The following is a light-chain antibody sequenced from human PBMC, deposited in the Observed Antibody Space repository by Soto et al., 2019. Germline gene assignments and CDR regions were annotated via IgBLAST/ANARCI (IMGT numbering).Light chain of an antibody. Sequence: QSALTQPTSASGSPGQSVTISCTGTSSDIGDYDYVSWYQQHPGKAPKLIIYEVTKRPSGVPDRFSGSKSGNSASLTVSGLQAEDEGDYFCSSYARRNNLLFGGGTKVTVL. CDR2: EVT. J-gene: IGLJ2*01. CDR1: SSDIGDYDY. V-gene: IGLV2-8*01. CDR3: SSYARRNNLL.